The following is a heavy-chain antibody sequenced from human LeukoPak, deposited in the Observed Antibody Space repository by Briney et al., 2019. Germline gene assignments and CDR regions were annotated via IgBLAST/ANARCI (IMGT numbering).Heavy chain of an antibody. Sequence: ASVKVSCKASGYTFTGYYMHWVRQAPGQGLEWMGWINPNSGGTNYAQKFQGRVTMTRDTSISTAYMELSRLRSDDTAVYYCARAMVRGVIITVNDAFDIWAKGQWSPSLQ. CDR3: ARAMVRGVIITVNDAFDI. D-gene: IGHD3-10*01. V-gene: IGHV1-2*02. CDR2: INPNSGGT. J-gene: IGHJ3*02. CDR1: GYTFTGYY.